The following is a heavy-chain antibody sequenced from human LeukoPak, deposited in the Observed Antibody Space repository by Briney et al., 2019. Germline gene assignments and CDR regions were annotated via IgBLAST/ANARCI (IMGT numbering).Heavy chain of an antibody. CDR1: GGSFSGYY. V-gene: IGHV4-34*01. CDR3: ARGKYYYDS. J-gene: IGHJ4*02. D-gene: IGHD6-6*01. CDR2: INHSGST. Sequence: PSEALSLTCAVYGGSFSGYYWSWIRQPPGKGLEWIGEINHSGSTNYNPSLKSRVTISVDTSKNQFSLKLSSVTAADTAVYYCARGKYYYDSWGQGTLVTVSS.